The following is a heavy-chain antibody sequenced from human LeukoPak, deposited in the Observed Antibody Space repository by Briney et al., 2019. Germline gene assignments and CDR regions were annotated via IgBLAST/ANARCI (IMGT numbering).Heavy chain of an antibody. CDR1: GFTFSNYG. J-gene: IGHJ4*02. CDR3: ARDASSYFDY. Sequence: GTSLRLSCAASGFTFSNYGIRWVRQAPGKGLEWVAVIWYDGSNKYYADSVKGRFTISRDNSKNTLYLQLNSLRAEDTAVYYCARDASSYFDYWGQGTLVTVSS. CDR2: IWYDGSNK. D-gene: IGHD6-6*01. V-gene: IGHV3-33*01.